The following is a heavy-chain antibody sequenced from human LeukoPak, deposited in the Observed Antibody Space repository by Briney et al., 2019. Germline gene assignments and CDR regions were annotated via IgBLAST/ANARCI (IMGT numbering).Heavy chain of an antibody. V-gene: IGHV3-7*01. CDR1: GFTFSTYS. Sequence: GGSLRLSCAASGFTFSTYSMSWVRQAPGKGLDWVASINQDGSAEYYVDSVRGRFTNSRDNAKNSLYLQVNSLRVDDTAVYYCVRLFGGVTTFDYWGQGTLVTVSS. J-gene: IGHJ4*02. CDR2: INQDGSAE. CDR3: VRLFGGVTTFDY. D-gene: IGHD4-17*01.